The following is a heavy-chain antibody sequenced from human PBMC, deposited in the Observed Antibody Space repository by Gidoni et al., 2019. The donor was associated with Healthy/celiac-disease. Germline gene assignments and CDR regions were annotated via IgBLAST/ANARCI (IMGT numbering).Heavy chain of an antibody. J-gene: IGHJ2*01. V-gene: IGHV3-30*18. CDR3: AKDHFSSTSCYRRTTGFDL. D-gene: IGHD2-2*01. Sequence: EWVAVISYDGSNNYYADSVKGRFTISRDNSKNTLYLQMNSLRAEDTAVYYCAKDHFSSTSCYRRTTGFDLWGRGTLVTVSS. CDR2: ISYDGSNN.